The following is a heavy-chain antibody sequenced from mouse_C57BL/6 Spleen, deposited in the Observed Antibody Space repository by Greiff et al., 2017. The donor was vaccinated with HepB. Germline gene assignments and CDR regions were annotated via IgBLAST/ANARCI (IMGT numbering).Heavy chain of an antibody. CDR1: GYTFTSYW. V-gene: IGHV1-55*01. D-gene: IGHD3-2*02. CDR3: ARSEDSSGYVGY. J-gene: IGHJ2*01. Sequence: VQLQQSGAELVKPGASVKMSCKASGYTFTSYWITWVKQRPGQGLEWIGDIYPGSGSTNYNEKFKSKATLTVDTSSSTAYMQLSSLTSEDSAVYYCARSEDSSGYVGYWGQGTTLTVSS. CDR2: IYPGSGST.